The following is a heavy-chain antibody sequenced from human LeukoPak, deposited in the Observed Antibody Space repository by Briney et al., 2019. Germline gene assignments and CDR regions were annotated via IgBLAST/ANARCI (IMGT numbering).Heavy chain of an antibody. CDR2: MNPNSGNT. D-gene: IGHD3-10*01. V-gene: IGHV1-8*01. CDR3: ASEVGDYYGSGTSEGTTDY. Sequence: ASVKVSCKASGYTFTSYDINWVRQATGQGLEGMGWMNPNSGNTGYAQKFQGRVTMTRNTSISTAYMELSSLRSEDTAVYYCASEVGDYYGSGTSEGTTDYWGQGTLVTVSS. J-gene: IGHJ4*02. CDR1: GYTFTSYD.